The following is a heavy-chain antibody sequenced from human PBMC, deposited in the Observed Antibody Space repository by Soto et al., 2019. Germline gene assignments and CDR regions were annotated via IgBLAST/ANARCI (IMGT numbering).Heavy chain of an antibody. CDR1: GFTFSSYA. CDR3: AIAEVLRYFDWLLFDY. Sequence: GGSLRLSCAASGFTFSSYAMSWVRQAPGKGLEWVSAISGSGGSTYYADSVKGRFTISRDNSKNTLYLQMNSLRAEDTAVYYCAIAEVLRYFDWLLFDYWGQVNLVTVSS. J-gene: IGHJ4*02. CDR2: ISGSGGST. V-gene: IGHV3-23*01. D-gene: IGHD3-9*01.